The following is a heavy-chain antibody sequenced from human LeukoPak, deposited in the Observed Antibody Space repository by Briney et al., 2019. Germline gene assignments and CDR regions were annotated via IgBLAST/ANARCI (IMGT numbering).Heavy chain of an antibody. Sequence: SETLSLTCTVSDGSINTPNYYWGWIRQPPGKGLEWIGSIYYSGSTYYNPSLKSRVTISVDTSKNQFSLKLSSVTAADTAVYYCAREDMVQSLTMDVWGKGTTVTVSS. J-gene: IGHJ6*03. CDR2: IYYSGST. V-gene: IGHV4-39*07. D-gene: IGHD3-10*01. CDR3: AREDMVQSLTMDV. CDR1: DGSINTPNYY.